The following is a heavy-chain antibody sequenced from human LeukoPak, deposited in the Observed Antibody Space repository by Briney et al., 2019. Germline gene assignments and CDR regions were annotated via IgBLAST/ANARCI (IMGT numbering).Heavy chain of an antibody. Sequence: GGSLRLSCAASGFRFTTSWMSWVRQAPGKGLEWVASIEQDGSEKYYVDSVKGRFTISRDNAKNSLFLQMNSLRAEDTAVYYCAKGHTSLAPGGQGALVAVSS. J-gene: IGHJ4*02. D-gene: IGHD5-18*01. CDR1: GFRFTTSW. V-gene: IGHV3-7*01. CDR3: AKGHTSLAP. CDR2: IEQDGSEK.